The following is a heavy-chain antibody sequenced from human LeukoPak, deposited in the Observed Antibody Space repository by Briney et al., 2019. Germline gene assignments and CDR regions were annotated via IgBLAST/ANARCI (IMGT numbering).Heavy chain of an antibody. CDR1: GFTFSDYY. D-gene: IGHD6-13*01. CDR2: ISGSNNDA. CDR3: STSPSFGSSWYQFNY. J-gene: IGHJ4*02. V-gene: IGHV3-11*03. Sequence: GGSLRLSCAASGFTFSDYYMTWIRQAPGKGVEYVSYISGSNNDATYADSVKGRFTISRDNSQNTLYLQMKTLRAEDTAVYYCSTSPSFGSSWYQFNYWGQGALVIVSS.